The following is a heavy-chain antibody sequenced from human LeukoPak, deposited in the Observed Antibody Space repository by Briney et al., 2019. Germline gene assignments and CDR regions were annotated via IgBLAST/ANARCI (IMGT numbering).Heavy chain of an antibody. CDR2: IYYSGST. V-gene: IGHV4-39*07. CDR3: ARDTGYSSGHHYYFDY. D-gene: IGHD6-19*01. CDR1: GGSISSSSYY. Sequence: SETLSLTCTVSGGSISSSSYYWGWIRQPPGKGLEWIGSIYYSGSTYYNPSLKSRVTISVDTSKNQFSLKLSSVTAADTAVYYCARDTGYSSGHHYYFDYWGQGTLVTVSS. J-gene: IGHJ4*02.